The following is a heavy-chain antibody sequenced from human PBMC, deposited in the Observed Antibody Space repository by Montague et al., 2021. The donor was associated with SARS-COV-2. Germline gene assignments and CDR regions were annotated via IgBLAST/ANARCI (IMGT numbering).Heavy chain of an antibody. CDR2: VNQSGTT. D-gene: IGHD2-2*01. Sequence: SETLSLTCTVSGGSFSNYYWSWIRQPPGKGLEWIVEVNQSGTTIYNPSVKSEVTISEDASKNQFYLRLNSVTATDTAVYDCARDRRAVVVPGAGGAVRALDIWGQGTMVTVSS. J-gene: IGHJ3*02. V-gene: IGHV4-34*01. CDR3: ARDRRAVVVPGAGGAVRALDI. CDR1: GGSFSNYY.